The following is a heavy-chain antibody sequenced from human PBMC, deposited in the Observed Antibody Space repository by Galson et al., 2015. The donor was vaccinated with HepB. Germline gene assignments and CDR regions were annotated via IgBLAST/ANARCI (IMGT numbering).Heavy chain of an antibody. CDR2: IYPGDSDT. CDR1: GYSFTSYW. CDR3: ARQRDYGDPYWYFDL. Sequence: QSGAEVKKPGESLKISCKGSGYSFTSYWIGWVRQMPGKGLEWMGIIYPGDSDTRYSPSSQGQVTISADKSISTAYLQWSSLKASDTVMYYCARQRDYGDPYWYFDLWGRGTLVTVSS. D-gene: IGHD4-17*01. V-gene: IGHV5-51*01. J-gene: IGHJ2*01.